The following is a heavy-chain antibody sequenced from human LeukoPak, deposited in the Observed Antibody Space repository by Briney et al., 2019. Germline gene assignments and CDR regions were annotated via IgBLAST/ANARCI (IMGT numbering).Heavy chain of an antibody. J-gene: IGHJ4*02. CDR1: GYNFPNYW. CDR3: ARQAATSTSPTDH. D-gene: IGHD6-6*01. CDR2: IYPGDSET. V-gene: IGHV5-51*01. Sequence: GESLKISCKGSGYNFPNYWIGWVRQMPGKGLEWMGIIYPGDSETVYSPSFQGQVTISADKSISTVYLQWNSLKTSDTAMYYCARQAATSTSPTDHWGQGTLVTVSS.